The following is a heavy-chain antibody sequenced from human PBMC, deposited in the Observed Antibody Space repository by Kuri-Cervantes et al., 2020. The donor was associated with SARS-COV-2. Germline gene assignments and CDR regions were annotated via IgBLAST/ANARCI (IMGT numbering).Heavy chain of an antibody. CDR1: GGSISSGDYF. Sequence: SCTVSGGSISSGDYFWSWIRQPPGKGLEWIGYIYSSGSTYYNPSLKSRVTMSVDRSKNQFSLKLTSVTAADTAVYYCANYYYAKRGYYYGWFDPWGQGTLVTVSS. V-gene: IGHV4-30-4*01. D-gene: IGHD3-22*01. CDR3: ANYYYAKRGYYYGWFDP. CDR2: IYSSGST. J-gene: IGHJ5*02.